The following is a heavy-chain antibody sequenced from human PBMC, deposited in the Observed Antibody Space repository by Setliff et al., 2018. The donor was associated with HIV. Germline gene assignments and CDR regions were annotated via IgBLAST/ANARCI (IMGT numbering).Heavy chain of an antibody. D-gene: IGHD1-7*01. Sequence: SETLSLTCTVSGYSVNSDYLWCWIRQPPGKGLEWIGSVYHSGSTYYNPSLKGRVTISVDTSKNQFSLKLNSVTAADTAVYYCARVRLELRQYWFDSWGQGSPVTVSS. V-gene: IGHV4-38-2*02. CDR1: GYSVNSDYL. CDR2: VYHSGST. CDR3: ARVRLELRQYWFDS. J-gene: IGHJ5*01.